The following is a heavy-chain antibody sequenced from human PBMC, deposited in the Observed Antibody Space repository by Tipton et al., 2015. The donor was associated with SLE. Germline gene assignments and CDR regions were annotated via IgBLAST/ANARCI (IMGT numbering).Heavy chain of an antibody. CDR1: GFTFRIYA. Sequence: SLRLSCAASGFTFRIYAMSWVRQVPGKGLEWVATTSGSGDSTSHAASMKGRLTISRDNSRNTLYLGIHSLSAEDTALYYCAKGMAGSWFPTPTFDYWGRGALVTVS. V-gene: IGHV3-23*01. CDR2: TSGSGDST. J-gene: IGHJ4*01. CDR3: AKGMAGSWFPTPTFDY. D-gene: IGHD6-13*01.